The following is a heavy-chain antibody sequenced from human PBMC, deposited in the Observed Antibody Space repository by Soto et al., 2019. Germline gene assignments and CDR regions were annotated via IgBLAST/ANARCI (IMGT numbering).Heavy chain of an antibody. CDR1: GFTFSAYY. J-gene: IGHJ3*01. CDR2: ISWTRATI. Sequence: GGSWRLPCAASGFTFSAYYMSGVRQALGKGLEWISYISWTRATISYADSVKGRFTISRDNAKKSLFLQMNSLRVEDTAVYYCARGDYHDNSGPFSDAFDVWGQGTMVTVSS. D-gene: IGHD3-22*01. CDR3: ARGDYHDNSGPFSDAFDV. V-gene: IGHV3-11*04.